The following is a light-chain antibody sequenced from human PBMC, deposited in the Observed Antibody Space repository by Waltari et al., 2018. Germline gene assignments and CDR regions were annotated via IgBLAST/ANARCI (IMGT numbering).Light chain of an antibody. CDR1: SSNSGSNY. CDR3: AAWDDSLSGRV. J-gene: IGLJ3*02. V-gene: IGLV1-47*01. CDR2: RNN. Sequence: QSVLTQPHSASGTPGQRVTISCSGSSSNSGSNYLYWYQQLPGAAPKLLIYRNNQRPSGVPDRFSGSKSGTSASLAISGLRSEDEADYYCAAWDDSLSGRVFGGGTKLTVL.